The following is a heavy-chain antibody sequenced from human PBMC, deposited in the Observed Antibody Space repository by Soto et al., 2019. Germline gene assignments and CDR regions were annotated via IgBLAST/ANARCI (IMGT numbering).Heavy chain of an antibody. J-gene: IGHJ5*02. D-gene: IGHD3-10*01. Sequence: QVQLVQSGAEVKKPGSSVKVSCKASGGTFSSYTIGWVRQAPGQGLEWMGRIIPILGIANYAQKFQGRVTITADKSTSTAYMELSSLRSEDTAVYYCARDWTYYYGSGSYGSGWFDPWGQGTLVTVSS. CDR2: IIPILGIA. CDR1: GGTFSSYT. V-gene: IGHV1-69*08. CDR3: ARDWTYYYGSGSYGSGWFDP.